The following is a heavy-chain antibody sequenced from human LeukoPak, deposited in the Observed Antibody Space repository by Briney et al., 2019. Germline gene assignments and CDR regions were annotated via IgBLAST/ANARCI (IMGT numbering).Heavy chain of an antibody. CDR3: AREVLVYTAMVGFDP. D-gene: IGHD5-18*01. Sequence: GGSLRLSCAASGFTVSSNYMSWVRQAPGKGLEWVAVIWYDGSNKYYADSVKGRFTISRDNSKNTLYLQMNSLRGEDTAVYYCAREVLVYTAMVGFDPWGQGTLVTVSS. CDR1: GFTVSSNY. J-gene: IGHJ5*02. CDR2: IWYDGSNK. V-gene: IGHV3-33*08.